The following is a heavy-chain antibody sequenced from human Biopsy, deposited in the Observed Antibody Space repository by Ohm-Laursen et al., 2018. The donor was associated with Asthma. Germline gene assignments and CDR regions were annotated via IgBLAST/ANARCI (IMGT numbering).Heavy chain of an antibody. CDR1: GGYLTGHY. Sequence: TLSLTCPVYGGYLTGHYWNWIRQAPGKGLEWVAVISYDGSSIYYADSVKGRFTISRDNSKNTLSLQMNSLRAEDTAVYLCARFVQAEEGVFWGQGTRVTVSP. CDR3: ARFVQAEEGVF. D-gene: IGHD3-10*02. V-gene: IGHV3-30-3*01. CDR2: ISYDGSSI. J-gene: IGHJ4*02.